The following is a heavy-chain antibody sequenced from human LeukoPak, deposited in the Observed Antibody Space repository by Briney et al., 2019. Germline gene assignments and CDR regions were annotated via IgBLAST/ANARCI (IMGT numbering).Heavy chain of an antibody. Sequence: GGSLRLSCAASAFTFSSYWMTWVRQAPGEGLEWVANINRDGSEKNHVDSVKGRFIISRDNAKNSLYLQMNSLRAEDTAVYYCASRRQLDYWGQGTLVTVSS. V-gene: IGHV3-7*01. D-gene: IGHD6-13*01. CDR3: ASRRQLDY. CDR2: INRDGSEK. CDR1: AFTFSSYW. J-gene: IGHJ4*02.